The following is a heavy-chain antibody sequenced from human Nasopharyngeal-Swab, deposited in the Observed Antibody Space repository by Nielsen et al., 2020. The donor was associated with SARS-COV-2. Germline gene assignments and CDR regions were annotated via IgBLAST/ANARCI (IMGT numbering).Heavy chain of an antibody. J-gene: IGHJ4*02. Sequence: GGSLRLSCAASGFSFSSYTMSWVRQAPGKGLEWVSVIYRGGGSTFYADSVKGRFIISRDDSKNTVYLQMNSLRAEDTATYYCAKDLDCSGGSCSIFFDYWGQGILVTVSS. CDR2: IYRGGGST. CDR3: AKDLDCSGGSCSIFFDY. CDR1: GFSFSSYT. V-gene: IGHV3-23*03. D-gene: IGHD2-15*01.